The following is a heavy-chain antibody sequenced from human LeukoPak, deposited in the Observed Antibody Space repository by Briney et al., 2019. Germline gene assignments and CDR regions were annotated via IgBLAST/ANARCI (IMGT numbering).Heavy chain of an antibody. J-gene: IGHJ4*02. Sequence: PSETLSLTCAVSGGSISSGGYSWSWIRQPPGKDLEWIGYIYHSGSTYYNPSLKSRVTISVDRSKNQFSLKLSSVTAADTAVYYCAREGYYGSGRHSFFDYWGQGTLVTVSS. V-gene: IGHV4-30-2*01. D-gene: IGHD3-10*01. CDR1: GGSISSGGYS. CDR2: IYHSGST. CDR3: AREGYYGSGRHSFFDY.